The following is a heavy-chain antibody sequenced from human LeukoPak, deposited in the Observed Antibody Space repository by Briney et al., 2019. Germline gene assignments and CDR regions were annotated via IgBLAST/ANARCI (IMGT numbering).Heavy chain of an antibody. J-gene: IGHJ6*03. CDR1: GASINSYY. V-gene: IGHV4-59*12. Sequence: SETLSLTCTVSGASINSYYWSWIRQPPGKGLEWIGYIYSSGSTNYNPSLKSRVTISVDTSKNQFSLKLTSMTAADTAVYYCARREGYMDVWGKGTTVTVSS. CDR3: ARREGYMDV. CDR2: IYSSGST.